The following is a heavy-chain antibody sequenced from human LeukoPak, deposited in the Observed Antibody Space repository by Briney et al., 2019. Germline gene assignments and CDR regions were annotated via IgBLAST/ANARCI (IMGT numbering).Heavy chain of an antibody. CDR2: IRSKANSYAT. Sequence: PGGALRLSCAAPVFPFSGSAMHTVPQASGKGQEWVGRIRSKANSYATAYAASLKGRVTIYRDDLKSTAYLQMYSLNTEEPAVYYCTSMTAVNYWGQGTLVTVSS. V-gene: IGHV3-73*01. J-gene: IGHJ4*02. D-gene: IGHD4-17*01. CDR1: VFPFSGSA. CDR3: TSMTAVNY.